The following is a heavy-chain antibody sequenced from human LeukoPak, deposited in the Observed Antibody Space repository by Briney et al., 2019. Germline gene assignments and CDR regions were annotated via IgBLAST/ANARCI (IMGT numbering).Heavy chain of an antibody. J-gene: IGHJ5*02. D-gene: IGHD3-3*01. CDR2: ISSSSSTI. CDR1: GVTFSDYY. CDR3: ARAYYDFWSAPDPVYNWFDP. V-gene: IGHV3-11*04. Sequence: GGSLRLSCAASGVTFSDYYMNWIRQAPGKGLEWVSYISSSSSTIYYADSVKGRFTISRDNAKNSLYLQMNSLRAEDTAVYYCARAYYDFWSAPDPVYNWFDPWGQGTLVTVPS.